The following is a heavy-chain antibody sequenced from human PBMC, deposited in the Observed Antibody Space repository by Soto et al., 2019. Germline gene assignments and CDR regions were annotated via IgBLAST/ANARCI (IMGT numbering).Heavy chain of an antibody. Sequence: SETLSLTCTVSGGSISSSSYYWGWIRQPPGKGLEWIGSIYYSGSTYYNPSLKSRVTISVDTSKNQFSLKLSSVTAADTAVYYCARHPITVVTYNYWGQGTLVTVSS. D-gene: IGHD2-21*02. CDR3: ARHPITVVTYNY. V-gene: IGHV4-39*01. J-gene: IGHJ4*02. CDR1: GGSISSSSYY. CDR2: IYYSGST.